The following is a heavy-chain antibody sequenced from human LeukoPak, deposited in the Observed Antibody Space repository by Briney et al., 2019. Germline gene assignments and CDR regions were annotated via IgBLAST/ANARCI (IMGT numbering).Heavy chain of an antibody. J-gene: IGHJ4*02. D-gene: IGHD4-17*01. CDR1: GYTFTGYY. V-gene: IGHV1-2*02. CDR2: INPHSGGT. CDR3: ARAHEYGDLLIDY. Sequence: GASVRVSCTASGYTFTGYYMHWVRQAPGQGLEWMGWINPHSGGTNYAQKFQGRVTMTRDTSISTAYMDLSRLRSDDTAVYYCARAHEYGDLLIDYWGQGTLVTVSS.